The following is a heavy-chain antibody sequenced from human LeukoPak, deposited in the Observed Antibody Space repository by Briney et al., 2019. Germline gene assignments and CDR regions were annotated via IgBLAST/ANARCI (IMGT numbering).Heavy chain of an antibody. V-gene: IGHV4-34*01. CDR3: ARDPTTVVTTPYYFDF. Sequence: SETLSLTCAVHGGSFSGYHWNWIRQFPGKGLEWIGEINDRGHTNYNPSLESRVTISVDTSRKQFSLKLSSVAAADTAVYYCARDPTTVVTTPYYFDFWGQGTLVTVSS. D-gene: IGHD4-23*01. CDR1: GGSFSGYH. J-gene: IGHJ4*02. CDR2: INDRGHT.